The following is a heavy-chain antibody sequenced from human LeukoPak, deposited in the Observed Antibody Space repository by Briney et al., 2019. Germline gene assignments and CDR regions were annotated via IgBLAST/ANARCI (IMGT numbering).Heavy chain of an antibody. Sequence: GGSLRLSCVASGFTFRNYGMHWVRQAPGKGLEWVAIIWYDGGDKYYTDSVKGRFTISRDNSKDTLYLQMNSLRAEDTAVYYCATGPKKLGYFFDYWGQGTLVIVSS. V-gene: IGHV3-33*01. CDR2: IWYDGGDK. CDR3: ATGPKKLGYFFDY. CDR1: GFTFRNYG. D-gene: IGHD7-27*01. J-gene: IGHJ4*02.